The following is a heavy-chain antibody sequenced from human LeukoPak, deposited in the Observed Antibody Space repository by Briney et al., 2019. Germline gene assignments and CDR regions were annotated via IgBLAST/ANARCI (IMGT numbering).Heavy chain of an antibody. CDR3: ARGYSYGIDY. Sequence: ASVKVSCKVSGYTLTELSMHWVRQAPGKGLEWMGWINPNSGGTNYAQKFQGRVTMTRDTSISTAYMELSRLRSDDTAVYYCARGYSYGIDYWGQGTLVTVSS. D-gene: IGHD5-18*01. J-gene: IGHJ4*02. CDR2: INPNSGGT. V-gene: IGHV1-2*02. CDR1: GYTLTELS.